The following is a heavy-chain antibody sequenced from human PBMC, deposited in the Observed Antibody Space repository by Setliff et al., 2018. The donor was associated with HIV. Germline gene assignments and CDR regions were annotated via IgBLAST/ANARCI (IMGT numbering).Heavy chain of an antibody. CDR3: VTSSSWSSRLNF. D-gene: IGHD2-2*01. V-gene: IGHV4-34*01. Sequence: LSLTCAVYGGPLSGHYWSWIRQPPGQGLEWIGETSHSGKTNYNPSLKSRVTISVDTSKNQFSLKLTSVTAADTAVYYCVTSSSWSSRLNFWGPGMLVTVPQ. CDR2: TSHSGKT. CDR1: GGPLSGHY. J-gene: IGHJ4*02.